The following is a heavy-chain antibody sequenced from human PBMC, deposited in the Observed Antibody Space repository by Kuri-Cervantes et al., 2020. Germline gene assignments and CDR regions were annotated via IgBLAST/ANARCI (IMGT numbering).Heavy chain of an antibody. CDR2: IYHSGST. CDR3: ARVEPIFCSSTSCYVRD. D-gene: IGHD2-2*01. V-gene: IGHV4-30-2*01. J-gene: IGHJ4*02. CDR1: GGSISSGGYS. Sequence: SCAVSGGSISSGGYSWSWIRQPPGKGLEWIGYIYHSGSTYYNPSLKSRVTISVDTSKNQFTLRLSSVTAADTAVYYCARVEPIFCSSTSCYVRDWDQGTLVTVSS.